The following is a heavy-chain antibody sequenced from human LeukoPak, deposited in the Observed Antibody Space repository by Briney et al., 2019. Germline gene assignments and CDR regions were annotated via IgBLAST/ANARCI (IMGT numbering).Heavy chain of an antibody. D-gene: IGHD5-24*01. CDR2: ISYDGSNK. V-gene: IGHV3-30-3*01. J-gene: IGHJ2*01. Sequence: PGGSLRLSCAASGFTFSTYAMHWVRQAPGKGLECVAVISYDGSNKYYADSVKGRFTISRDNSKNTLYLQMNSLRAEDTAVYYCARDWDGYNWYWYFDLWGRGTLVTVSS. CDR3: ARDWDGYNWYWYFDL. CDR1: GFTFSTYA.